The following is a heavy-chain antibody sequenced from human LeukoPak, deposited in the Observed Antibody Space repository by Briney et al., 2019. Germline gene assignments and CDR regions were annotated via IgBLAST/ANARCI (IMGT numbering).Heavy chain of an antibody. CDR3: ARGHGVLRFLEWLY. CDR2: INPNSGGT. Sequence: ASVKVSCKASGYTSTGYYMHWVRQAPGQGLEWMGWINPNSGGTNYAQRFQGRVTMTRDTSIGTAYMELSRLRSDDTAVYYCARGHGVLRFLEWLYWGQGTLVTVSS. J-gene: IGHJ4*02. CDR1: GYTSTGYY. V-gene: IGHV1-2*02. D-gene: IGHD3-3*01.